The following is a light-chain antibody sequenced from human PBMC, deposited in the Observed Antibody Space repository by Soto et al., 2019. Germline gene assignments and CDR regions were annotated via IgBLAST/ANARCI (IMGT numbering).Light chain of an antibody. CDR2: DVS. V-gene: IGLV2-14*03. J-gene: IGLJ1*01. CDR1: SSDVGGYDY. CDR3: SSYTSSRLYV. Sequence: QTVLTQPASVSGSPGQSITISCTGTSSDVGGYDYVSWYQHHPGKAPKLMIYDVSNRPSGVSNLFSGSKSGNTASLTISGLQAEDEADYYCSSYTSSRLYVFGTGTKVTVL.